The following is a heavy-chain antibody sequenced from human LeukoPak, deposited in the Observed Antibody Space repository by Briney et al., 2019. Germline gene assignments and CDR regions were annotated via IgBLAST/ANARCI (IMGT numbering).Heavy chain of an antibody. CDR3: ARDRVGATVGQFDY. J-gene: IGHJ4*02. D-gene: IGHD1-26*01. CDR1: GGSISSGDYY. V-gene: IGHV4-30-4*01. CDR2: IYYSGST. Sequence: SETLSLTCTVSGGSISSGDYYRSWIRQPPGKGLEWIGYIYYSGSTYYNPSLKSRVTISVDTSKNQFSLKLSSVTAADTAVYYCARDRVGATVGQFDYWGQGTLVTVSS.